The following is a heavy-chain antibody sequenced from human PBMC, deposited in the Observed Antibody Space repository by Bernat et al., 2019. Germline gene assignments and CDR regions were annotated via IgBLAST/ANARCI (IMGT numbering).Heavy chain of an antibody. V-gene: IGHV4-39*01. J-gene: IGHJ4*02. CDR3: ATLPAPYSGSYYPDY. D-gene: IGHD1-26*01. CDR1: GGSISSSSYY. Sequence: QLQLQESGPGLVKPSETLSLTCTVSGGSISSSSYYWGWIRQPPGKGLEWIGSIYYSGSTYYNPSLKSRVTISVDTSKNQFSLKLSSVTAADTAVYYCATLPAPYSGSYYPDYWGQGTLVTVFS. CDR2: IYYSGST.